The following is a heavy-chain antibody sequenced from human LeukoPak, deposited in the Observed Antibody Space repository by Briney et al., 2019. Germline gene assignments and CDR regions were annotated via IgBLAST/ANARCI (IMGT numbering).Heavy chain of an antibody. D-gene: IGHD3-10*01. CDR1: GSSISSGGYY. CDR2: IYYSGST. Sequence: SETLSLTCTVSGSSISSGGYYWSWIHQHPGKGLEWIGYIYYSGSTFYNPSLKSRVTISVDTSKNEFSLKLSSVTAADTAVYYCARSLGKFDYWGQGTLVTVSS. CDR3: ARSLGKFDY. V-gene: IGHV4-31*03. J-gene: IGHJ4*02.